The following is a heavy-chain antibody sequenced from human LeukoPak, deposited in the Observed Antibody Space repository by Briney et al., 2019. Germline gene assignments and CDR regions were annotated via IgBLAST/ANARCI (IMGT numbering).Heavy chain of an antibody. D-gene: IGHD6-19*01. V-gene: IGHV3-23*01. CDR2: ISGSGGST. CDR1: GFTFSSYA. CDR3: AKAPGIAVAGPLDY. Sequence: PGGSLRLSCAASGFTFSSYAMSWVRQAPGKGLEWVSAISGSGGSTYYADSVKGRFTISRDNSKNTLYLQMNSLRAEDTAVYYCAKAPGIAVAGPLDYWGQGTLVTVSS. J-gene: IGHJ4*02.